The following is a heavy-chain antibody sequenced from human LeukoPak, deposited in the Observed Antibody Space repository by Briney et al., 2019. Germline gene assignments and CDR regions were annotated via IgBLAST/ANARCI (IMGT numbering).Heavy chain of an antibody. J-gene: IGHJ4*02. CDR3: AKKGRSLQTY. CDR1: GFMFSSNW. Sequence: GGSLRLSCAASGFMFSSNWMSWVRLAPGKGLEWVANIKEDGTETYYVDSVKGRFTISRDNAKNSLYLQMNSLRVEDTAVYYCAKKGRSLQTYWGQGTLVAVSS. D-gene: IGHD5-24*01. CDR2: IKEDGTET. V-gene: IGHV3-7*03.